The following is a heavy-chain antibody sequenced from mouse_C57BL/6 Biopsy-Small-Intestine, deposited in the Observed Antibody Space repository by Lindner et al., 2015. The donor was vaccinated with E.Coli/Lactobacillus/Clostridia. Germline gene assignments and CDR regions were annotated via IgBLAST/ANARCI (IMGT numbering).Heavy chain of an antibody. V-gene: IGHV1-9*01. CDR1: GYTFTGYW. CDR3: AKVTTVVAHFDY. Sequence: VQLQESGAELMKPGASVKLSCKATGYTFTGYWIEWVKQRPGHGLEWIGEIYPRSGNTYYNEKFKGKATLTADKSSSTAYMDLRSLTSEDSAVYFCAKVTTVVAHFDYWGQGTSLTVSS. J-gene: IGHJ2*03. CDR2: IYPRSGNT. D-gene: IGHD1-1*01.